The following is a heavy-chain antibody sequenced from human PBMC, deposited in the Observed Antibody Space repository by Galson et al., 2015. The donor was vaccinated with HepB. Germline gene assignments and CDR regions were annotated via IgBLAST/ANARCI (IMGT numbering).Heavy chain of an antibody. CDR2: ISYDGSNK. CDR3: ARDYSPYSSSSYAGADYYFYGMDV. Sequence: SLRLSCAASGFTFSSYGMHWVRQAPGKGLEWVALISYDGSNKYYADSVKGRFTISRDNSKNTLYLQMNSLRAEATGVYYCARDYSPYSSSSYAGADYYFYGMDVWGQGTTVTVSS. D-gene: IGHD6-6*01. V-gene: IGHV3-30*03. CDR1: GFTFSSYG. J-gene: IGHJ6*02.